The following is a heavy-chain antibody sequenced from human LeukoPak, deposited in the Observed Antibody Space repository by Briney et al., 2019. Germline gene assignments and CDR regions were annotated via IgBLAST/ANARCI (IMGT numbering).Heavy chain of an antibody. D-gene: IGHD6-19*01. J-gene: IGHJ4*02. V-gene: IGHV3-23*01. Sequence: PGASLRLSCAASGFTFKEYGMSWVRQAPGKGLEGVSTINENARNTHYADSVQGRFTISRDNSKNTLLLQMNSLRVDDTALYYCTKGDGGWYPIDYWGQGTLVIVSS. CDR3: TKGDGGWYPIDY. CDR1: GFTFKEYG. CDR2: INENARNT.